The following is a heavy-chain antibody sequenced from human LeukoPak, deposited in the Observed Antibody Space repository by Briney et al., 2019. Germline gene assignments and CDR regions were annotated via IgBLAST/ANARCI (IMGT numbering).Heavy chain of an antibody. V-gene: IGHV4-34*01. CDR3: ARGYYSNLVY. J-gene: IGHJ4*02. D-gene: IGHD4-11*01. Sequence: SETLSLTCAVYGGSFSGYYWSWIRQPPGKGLEWIGEINHSGSTNYNPSLKSRVTIPVDTSKNQFSLKLSSVTAADTAVYYCARGYYSNLVYWGQGTLVTVSS. CDR2: INHSGST. CDR1: GGSFSGYY.